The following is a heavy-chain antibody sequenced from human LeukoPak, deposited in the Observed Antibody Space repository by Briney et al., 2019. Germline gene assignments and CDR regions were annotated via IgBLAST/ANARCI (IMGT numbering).Heavy chain of an antibody. CDR3: ARESETSGWYDY. V-gene: IGHV3-43*02. Sequence: GGSRRLSCAAPGFIFDNYAIHWVRQAPGKGLEWVSLISGEGGSTFYADSVRGRFTRSRDNTRKSLSLQMSSLRSEGTALYYCARESETSGWYDYWGQGTLVTVSS. CDR1: GFIFDNYA. CDR2: ISGEGGST. D-gene: IGHD6-19*01. J-gene: IGHJ4*02.